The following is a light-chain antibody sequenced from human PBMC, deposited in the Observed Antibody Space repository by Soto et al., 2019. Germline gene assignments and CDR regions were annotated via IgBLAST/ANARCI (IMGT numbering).Light chain of an antibody. J-gene: IGKJ1*01. Sequence: EIIMTQSPATLSLSPGERATLSCRASERLTGNLAWYQHKPGQAPRLLIYEVSTRATYIPARFSGRGSRTEFTRTISSLQSEDSAVDFCQQYQDWPRTFGQGTKWEIK. CDR2: EVS. CDR1: ERLTGN. CDR3: QQYQDWPRT. V-gene: IGKV3-15*01.